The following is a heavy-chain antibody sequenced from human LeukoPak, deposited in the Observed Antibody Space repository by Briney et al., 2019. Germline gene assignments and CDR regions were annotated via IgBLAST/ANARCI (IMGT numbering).Heavy chain of an antibody. CDR2: IYSSGNT. D-gene: IGHD5-18*01. V-gene: IGHV4-59*01. CDR3: ARHLKDTAMAVDY. CDR1: GGSISSYY. Sequence: SETLSLTCTVSGGSISSYYWSWIRQPPGKGLEWIGYIYSSGNTNYNPSLKSRVTISVDTSKNQFSLKLSSVTAADTAVYYCARHLKDTAMAVDYWGQGTLVTVSS. J-gene: IGHJ4*02.